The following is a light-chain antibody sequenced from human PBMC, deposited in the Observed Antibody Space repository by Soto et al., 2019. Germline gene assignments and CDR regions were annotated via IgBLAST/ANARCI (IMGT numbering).Light chain of an antibody. CDR3: QQYDSSPRT. Sequence: DSELKQSPGALSLSPGERATLSCRASQSVSSSFLAWYQQKPGQAPRLLIYGASSRATGIPDRFSGSGSGTDFTLTISRLEPEDFAVYYCQQYDSSPRTFGQGTKVEIK. CDR2: GAS. V-gene: IGKV3-20*01. CDR1: QSVSSSF. J-gene: IGKJ1*01.